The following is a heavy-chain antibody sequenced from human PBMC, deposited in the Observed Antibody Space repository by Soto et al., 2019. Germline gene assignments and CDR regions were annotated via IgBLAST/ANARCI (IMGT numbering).Heavy chain of an antibody. V-gene: IGHV3-30*18. CDR2: ISYDGSNK. D-gene: IGHD6-13*01. CDR1: GFTFSNYG. CDR3: AKDVSQYSSSWAWYFDY. Sequence: GGSLRLSCAVSGFTFSNYGMHWVRQAPGKGLEWVPVISYDGSNKYYADSVKGRFTISRDNSKNTLYLQMNSLRAEDTAVYYCAKDVSQYSSSWAWYFDYWGQGTLVTVSS. J-gene: IGHJ4*02.